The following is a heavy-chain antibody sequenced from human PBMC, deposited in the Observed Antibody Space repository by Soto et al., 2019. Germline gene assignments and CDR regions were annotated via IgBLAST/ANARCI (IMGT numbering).Heavy chain of an antibody. CDR3: WTELLVPCAIIPYRFDY. D-gene: IGHD2-2*01. CDR2: FGPEGEEM. J-gene: IGHJ4*02. Sequence: QVQLVQSGAEVKKPGASVKVSCKVSGHTLAELSIHWVRQAPGKGLEWMGGFGPEGEEMIYAQKFQARVTMTEDTSTDTAYMDLSSLRSEDMALYDCWTELLVPCAIIPYRFDYWGQGTLVTVSS. CDR1: GHTLAELS. V-gene: IGHV1-24*01.